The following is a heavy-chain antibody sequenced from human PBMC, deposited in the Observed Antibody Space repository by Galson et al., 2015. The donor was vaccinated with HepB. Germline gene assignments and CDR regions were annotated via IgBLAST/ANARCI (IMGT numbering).Heavy chain of an antibody. V-gene: IGHV1-2*06. CDR1: GYTFSDYY. Sequence: SVKVSCKASGYTFSDYYVHWVRQAPGQGLEWMGRIHPNSGGTNYAHNFKGRVTMTRDTSISTAYMELSRLRSDDTAVYYCARVSRDGYSSETDYFDYWGQGTLVTVSS. J-gene: IGHJ4*02. CDR2: IHPNSGGT. CDR3: ARVSRDGYSSETDYFDY. D-gene: IGHD5-24*01.